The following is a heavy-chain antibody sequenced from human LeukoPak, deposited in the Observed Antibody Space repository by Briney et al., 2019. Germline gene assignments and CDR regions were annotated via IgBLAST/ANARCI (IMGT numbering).Heavy chain of an antibody. D-gene: IGHD3-10*01. V-gene: IGHV3-9*01. CDR1: GFTFDDYA. CDR3: AKDAAGFHAGYYYYYMDV. CDR2: ISWNSGSI. Sequence: PGGSLRLSCAASGFTFDDYAMHWVRQAPGKGLEWVSGISWNSGSIGYADSVKGRLTISRDNAKNSLYLQMNSLRAEDTALYYCAKDAAGFHAGYYYYYMDVWGKGTTVTVSS. J-gene: IGHJ6*03.